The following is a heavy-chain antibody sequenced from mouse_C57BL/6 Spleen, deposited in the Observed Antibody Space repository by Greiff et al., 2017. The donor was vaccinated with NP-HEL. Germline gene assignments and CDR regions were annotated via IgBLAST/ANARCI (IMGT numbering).Heavy chain of an antibody. CDR3: AIRYDALYAMDY. V-gene: IGHV1-74*01. D-gene: IGHD2-3*01. CDR1: GYTFTSYW. J-gene: IGHJ4*01. CDR2: IHPSDSDT. Sequence: VQLQQPGAELVKPGASVKVSCKASGYTFTSYWMHWVKQRPGQGLEWIGRIHPSDSDTNYNQTFKGKATLTVTKYSSTAYMQLSSLTSDDSAVYYCAIRYDALYAMDYWGQGTSVTVSS.